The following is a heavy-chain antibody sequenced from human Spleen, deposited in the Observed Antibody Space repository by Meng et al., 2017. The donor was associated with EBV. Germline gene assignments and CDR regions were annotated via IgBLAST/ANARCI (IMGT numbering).Heavy chain of an antibody. J-gene: IGHJ5*02. Sequence: QDSGPGLVKPCGTLPLPLRVSGCSISSANYYVGWIRHPPWKGLEIIGFIYYRGSTNYNPSLKSRATISLGTSKKQVSLELNSVETADKAIYYCATAHCSGGGCPGGSWGQGTLVTVSS. CDR2: IYYRGST. V-gene: IGHV4-61*01. CDR3: ATAHCSGGGCPGGS. CDR1: GCSISSANYY. D-gene: IGHD2-15*01.